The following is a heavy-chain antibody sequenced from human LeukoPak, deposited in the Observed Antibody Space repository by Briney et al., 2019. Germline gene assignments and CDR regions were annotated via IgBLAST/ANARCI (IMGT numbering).Heavy chain of an antibody. V-gene: IGHV4-38-2*01. J-gene: IGHJ4*02. Sequence: SETLSLTCAVSGYSISSGYYWGWIRQPPGKGLEWIGSIYHSGSTYYNPSLKSRVTISVDTSKNQFSLKLRSVTAADTAVYYCARVEGGFGELWGYYFDYWGQGTLVTVSS. D-gene: IGHD3-10*01. CDR1: GYSISSGYY. CDR3: ARVEGGFGELWGYYFDY. CDR2: IYHSGST.